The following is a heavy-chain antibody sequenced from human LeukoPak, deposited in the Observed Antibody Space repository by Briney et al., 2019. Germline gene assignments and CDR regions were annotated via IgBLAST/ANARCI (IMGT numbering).Heavy chain of an antibody. CDR1: GGSTSSSSYY. J-gene: IGHJ2*01. Sequence: SETLSLTCTVSGGSTSSSSYYWGWIRQPPGKGLEWIGSIYYSGSTYYNPSLKSRVTISVDTSKNQFSLKLSSVTAADTAVYYCARVKTVVPAVDWYFDLWGRGTLVTVSS. V-gene: IGHV4-39*07. CDR3: ARVKTVVPAVDWYFDL. CDR2: IYYSGST. D-gene: IGHD4-23*01.